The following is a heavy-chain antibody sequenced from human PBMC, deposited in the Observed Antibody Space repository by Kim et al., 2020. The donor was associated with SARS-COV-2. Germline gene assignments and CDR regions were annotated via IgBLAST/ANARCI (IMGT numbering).Heavy chain of an antibody. V-gene: IGHV3-30*04. CDR2: ISYDGSNK. D-gene: IGHD3-10*01. CDR3: ARDSALWFGRGDFDY. Sequence: GGSLRLSCAASGFTFSSYAMHWVRQAPGKGLEWVAVISYDGSNKYYADSVKGRFTISRDNSKNTLYLQMNSLRAEDTAVYYCARDSALWFGRGDFDYWG. CDR1: GFTFSSYA. J-gene: IGHJ4*01.